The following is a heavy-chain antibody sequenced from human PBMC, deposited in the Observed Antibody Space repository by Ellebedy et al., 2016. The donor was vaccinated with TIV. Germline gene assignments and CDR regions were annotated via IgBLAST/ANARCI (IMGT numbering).Heavy chain of an antibody. V-gene: IGHV3-23*01. D-gene: IGHD3-22*01. J-gene: IGHJ4*02. Sequence: PGGSLRLSCAASGFTFSSYAMSWVRQAPGKGLEWISPISHTGSRTYYADSVEGRFTISRDNSKKTLYLQMNSLRAEDTAIYYCAKGRGGGSDSSAPRYYFDYWGLGTLVTVSS. CDR1: GFTFSSYA. CDR2: ISHTGSRT. CDR3: AKGRGGGSDSSAPRYYFDY.